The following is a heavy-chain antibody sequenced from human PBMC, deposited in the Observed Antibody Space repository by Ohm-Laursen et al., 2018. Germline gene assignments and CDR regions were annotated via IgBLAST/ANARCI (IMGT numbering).Heavy chain of an antibody. Sequence: SLRLSCTASGFTFSNYGMHWVRQAPGKGLEWLTIISYDGSNKYYADSVKGRFTISRDNAKNSLYLQMNSLRAEDTAVYYCAAGVAGTFDYWGQGTLVTVSS. V-gene: IGHV3-30*03. CDR3: AAGVAGTFDY. J-gene: IGHJ4*02. CDR2: ISYDGSNK. CDR1: GFTFSNYG. D-gene: IGHD6-19*01.